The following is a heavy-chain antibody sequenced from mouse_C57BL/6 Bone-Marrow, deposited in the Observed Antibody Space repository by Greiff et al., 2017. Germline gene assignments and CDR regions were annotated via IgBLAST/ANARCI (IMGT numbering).Heavy chain of an antibody. J-gene: IGHJ2*01. D-gene: IGHD1-3*01. CDR3: AREGGLSGDFDY. CDR1: GYTFTSYW. Sequence: VQLQQPGAELVKPGASVKLSCKASGYTFTSYWMQWVQQRPGQGLEWIGEIDPSDSYTNYNQKFKGQATLTVDKSSSTAYLQLSSLTSEDSAVYYCAREGGLSGDFDYWGQGTTLTVSS. V-gene: IGHV1-50*01. CDR2: IDPSDSYT.